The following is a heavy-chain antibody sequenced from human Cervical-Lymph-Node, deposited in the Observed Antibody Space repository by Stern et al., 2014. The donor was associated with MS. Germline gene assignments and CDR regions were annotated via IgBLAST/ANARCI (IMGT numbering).Heavy chain of an antibody. V-gene: IGHV5-51*01. J-gene: IGHJ3*02. CDR2: IYPGGSDT. CDR3: ARFPSMGDAFDI. D-gene: IGHD2-2*01. Sequence: VQLVQSGAEVQKPGESLKISCKSSGYSFTSSWIAWVRQMPGKGLEWLGIIYPGGSDTRYSPSFQGQGTISADKYICTAYLQWSSLKASDTAMYYCARFPSMGDAFDIWGQGTMVIVSS. CDR1: GYSFTSSW.